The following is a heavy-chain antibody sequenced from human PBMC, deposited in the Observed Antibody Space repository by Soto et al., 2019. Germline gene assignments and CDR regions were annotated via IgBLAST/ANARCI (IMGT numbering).Heavy chain of an antibody. J-gene: IGHJ4*02. Sequence: GGSLRLSCAASGFNFRRYAMHWVRQAPGKGLEWVAVISYDGTDKYCADSVKGRVTFSRDNSKDALYLQMSSLRTEDTAVYYCARGKDYYDASTYTFDYWGQGTLVTVSS. D-gene: IGHD3-22*01. CDR1: GFNFRRYA. CDR3: ARGKDYYDASTYTFDY. CDR2: ISYDGTDK. V-gene: IGHV3-30*14.